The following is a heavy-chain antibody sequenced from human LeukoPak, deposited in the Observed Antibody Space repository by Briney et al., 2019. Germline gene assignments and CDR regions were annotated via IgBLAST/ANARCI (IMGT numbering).Heavy chain of an antibody. CDR1: GYTLTELS. V-gene: IGHV1-24*01. CDR2: FDPEDGET. D-gene: IGHD4-17*01. J-gene: IGHJ1*01. Sequence: ASVKVSCKVSGYTLTELSMHWVRQAPGKGLEWRGGFDPEDGETIYAQKFQGRVTMTEDTSTDTAYMELSSLRSEDTAVYYCATVPRPTANGPEYFQHWGQGTLVTVSS. CDR3: ATVPRPTANGPEYFQH.